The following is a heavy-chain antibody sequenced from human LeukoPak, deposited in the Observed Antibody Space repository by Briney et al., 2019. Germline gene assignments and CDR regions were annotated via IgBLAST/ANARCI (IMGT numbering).Heavy chain of an antibody. CDR1: GFTVSSNY. Sequence: GSLRLSCAASGFTVSSNYMNWVRQAPGKGLEWVSVIYSGGSTYYADSVKGRFTISRDNSKNTLYLQMNSLRGDDTAVYFCARGPQTDAFDIWGQGTMVTVSS. CDR2: IYSGGST. V-gene: IGHV3-66*01. CDR3: ARGPQTDAFDI. J-gene: IGHJ3*02.